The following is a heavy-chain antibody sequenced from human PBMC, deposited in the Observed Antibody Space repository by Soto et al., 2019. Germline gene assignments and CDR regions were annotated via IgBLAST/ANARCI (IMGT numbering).Heavy chain of an antibody. CDR1: GFTFTSSA. Sequence: SVKVSCKASGFTFTSSAVQWVRQARGQRLEWIGWIVVGSGNTNYAQKFQERVTITRDMSTSTAYMELSSLRSEDTAVYYCAAGSGSYSKFDYWGQGTLVPVSS. J-gene: IGHJ4*02. CDR3: AAGSGSYSKFDY. CDR2: IVVGSGNT. D-gene: IGHD1-26*01. V-gene: IGHV1-58*01.